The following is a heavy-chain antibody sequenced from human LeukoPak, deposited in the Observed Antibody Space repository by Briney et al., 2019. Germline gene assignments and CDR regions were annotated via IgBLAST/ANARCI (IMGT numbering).Heavy chain of an antibody. CDR2: ISYDGSNK. Sequence: GGSLRLSCAASGFTFSSYWMSWVRQAPGKGLEWVAVISYDGSNKYYADSVKGRFTISRDNSKNTLYLQMNSLRAEDTAVYYCAKGDAFDIWGQGTTVTVSS. CDR3: AKGDAFDI. CDR1: GFTFSSYW. V-gene: IGHV3-30*18. J-gene: IGHJ3*02.